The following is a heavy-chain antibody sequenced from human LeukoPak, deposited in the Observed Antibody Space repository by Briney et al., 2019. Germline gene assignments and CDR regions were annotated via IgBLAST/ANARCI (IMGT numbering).Heavy chain of an antibody. V-gene: IGHV3-30*02. CDR3: AKGGSLDYYGSGRSYYYYYMDV. D-gene: IGHD3-10*01. CDR2: IRYDGSNK. Sequence: GGSLRLFCAASGFTFSSYGMHWVRQAPGKGLEWVAFIRYDGSNKYYADSVKGRFTISRDNSKNTLYLQMNSLRAEDTAVYYCAKGGSLDYYGSGRSYYYYYMDVWGKGTTVTVSS. CDR1: GFTFSSYG. J-gene: IGHJ6*03.